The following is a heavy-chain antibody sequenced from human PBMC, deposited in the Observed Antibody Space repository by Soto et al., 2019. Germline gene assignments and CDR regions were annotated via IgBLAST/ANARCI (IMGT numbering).Heavy chain of an antibody. J-gene: IGHJ3*01. CDR2: IYWDDDK. D-gene: IGHD2-2*01. CDR1: GFSLSADGVG. V-gene: IGHV2-5*02. Sequence: QITLKESGPTLVKPTQTLTLTCTFSGFSLSADGVGVGWIRQPPGKALEWLALIYWDDDKRYRPSLKSRLTITKNTPKXXVVLTRTNMDPVDTATYYCAHAYGGTSWPNDAFDVWGQGTVVTVSS. CDR3: AHAYGGTSWPNDAFDV.